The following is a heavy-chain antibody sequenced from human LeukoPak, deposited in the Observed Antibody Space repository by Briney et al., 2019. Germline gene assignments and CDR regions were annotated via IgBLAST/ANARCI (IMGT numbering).Heavy chain of an antibody. CDR2: IYPSDSDT. CDR3: ARHVGSSGRYV. D-gene: IGHD6-19*01. V-gene: IGHV5-51*01. Sequence: GESLKISCKASGYSFTSYWIGWGRQMPGKGLEWMGIIYPSDSDTRYSPSFQGQVTISVDKSISTAYLQWSSLKASDTAIYYCARHVGSSGRYVWGQGTLVTVSP. J-gene: IGHJ4*02. CDR1: GYSFTSYW.